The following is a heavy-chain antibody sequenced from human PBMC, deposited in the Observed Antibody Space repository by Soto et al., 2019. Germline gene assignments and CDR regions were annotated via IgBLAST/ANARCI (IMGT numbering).Heavy chain of an antibody. V-gene: IGHV4-39*01. Sequence: SETLSLTCTVSGGSISSSSYYWGWIRQPPGKGLEWIGSIYYSGSTYYNPSLKSRVTISVDTSKNQFSLKLSSVTAADTAVYYCARLGKDYGVEYYFDYWGQGTLVTVSS. CDR1: GGSISSSSYY. CDR2: IYYSGST. J-gene: IGHJ4*02. D-gene: IGHD4-17*01. CDR3: ARLGKDYGVEYYFDY.